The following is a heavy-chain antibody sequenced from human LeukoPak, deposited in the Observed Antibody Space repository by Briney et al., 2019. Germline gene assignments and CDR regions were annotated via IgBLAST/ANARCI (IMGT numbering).Heavy chain of an antibody. CDR3: ARGLGIFGVVYFDC. CDR1: GGSFGGDY. V-gene: IGHV4-34*01. CDR2: INHSGST. D-gene: IGHD3-3*01. J-gene: IGHJ4*02. Sequence: SETLSLTCAVYGGSFGGDYWNWIRQPPGKGLEWIGEINHSGSTNYNPSLKSRVTISVDTSKNQFSLKLSSVTAADTAVYYCARGLGIFGVVYFDCWGQGTLVTVSS.